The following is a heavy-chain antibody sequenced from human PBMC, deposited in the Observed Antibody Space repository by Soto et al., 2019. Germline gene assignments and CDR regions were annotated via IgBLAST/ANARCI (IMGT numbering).Heavy chain of an antibody. Sequence: SETLSLTCNVSGGSISSYYWSWIRQPPGKGLEWIGYIYYSGSTNYNPSLKSRVTISVDTSKNQFSLKLSSVTAADTAVYYCARDPRGYYGSGSYYSWVDPWGQGTLVTVS. CDR2: IYYSGST. D-gene: IGHD3-10*01. J-gene: IGHJ5*02. CDR3: ARDPRGYYGSGSYYSWVDP. V-gene: IGHV4-59*01. CDR1: GGSISSYY.